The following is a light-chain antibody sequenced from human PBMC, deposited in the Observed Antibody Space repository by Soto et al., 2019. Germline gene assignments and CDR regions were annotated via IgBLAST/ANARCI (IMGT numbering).Light chain of an antibody. V-gene: IGKV3-20*01. CDR2: GAS. Sequence: EIVLTQSPGTLSLSPGERATLSCRASQSVSSSYLAWCQQKAGQAPRLLIYGASNRATGIPDRFSGSGSGTDFILTISRLEPEDFAVYYCQHYGSSWTFGQGTKVEIK. CDR1: QSVSSSY. CDR3: QHYGSSWT. J-gene: IGKJ1*01.